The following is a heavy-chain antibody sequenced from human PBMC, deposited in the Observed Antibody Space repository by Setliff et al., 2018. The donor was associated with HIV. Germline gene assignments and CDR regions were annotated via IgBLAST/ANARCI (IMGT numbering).Heavy chain of an antibody. CDR2: IHYSGAT. Sequence: NPSETLSLTCTVSGGSISSHYWIWIRQPPGKGLEWIGYIHYSGATNYNPSLKSRVTISLDTSRTQFSLRLSSVTAADTVVYYCARHSPNVGVRGDALDIWGQGTVVTVSS. D-gene: IGHD2-8*01. CDR1: GGSISSHY. V-gene: IGHV4-59*08. CDR3: ARHSPNVGVRGDALDI. J-gene: IGHJ3*02.